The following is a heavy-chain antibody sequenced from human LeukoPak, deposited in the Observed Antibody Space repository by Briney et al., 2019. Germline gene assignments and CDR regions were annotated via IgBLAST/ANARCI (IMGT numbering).Heavy chain of an antibody. J-gene: IGHJ1*01. CDR3: ASCGGDCYRYFQH. CDR1: GLTFSSYA. D-gene: IGHD2-21*02. CDR2: ISYDGSNK. Sequence: GGSLRLSCAASGLTFSSYAMHWVRQAPGKGLEWVAVISYDGSNKYYADSVKGRFTISRDNSKNTLYLQMNSLRAEDTAVYYCASCGGDCYRYFQHWGQGTLVTVSS. V-gene: IGHV3-30-3*01.